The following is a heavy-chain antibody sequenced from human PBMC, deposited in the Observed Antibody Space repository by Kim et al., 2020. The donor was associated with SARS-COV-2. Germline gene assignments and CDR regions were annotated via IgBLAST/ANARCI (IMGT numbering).Heavy chain of an antibody. J-gene: IGHJ4*02. V-gene: IGHV4-34*01. CDR2: INHSGST. CDR3: ARSDIYCSSTSCDAGSDYFDY. CDR1: GGSFSGYY. D-gene: IGHD2-2*01. Sequence: SETLSLTCAVYGGSFSGYYWSWIRQPPGKGLEWIGEINHSGSTNYNPSLKSRVTITVDTSKNQFSLKLSTVTAADTAVYYCARSDIYCSSTSCDAGSDYFDYWGQGTLVTVSS.